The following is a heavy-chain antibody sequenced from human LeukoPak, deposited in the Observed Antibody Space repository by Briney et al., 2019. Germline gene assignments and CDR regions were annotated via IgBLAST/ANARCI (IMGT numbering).Heavy chain of an antibody. CDR1: GFSLSSYA. Sequence: GGSLRLSCAASGFSLSSYAMSWVRQAPGRGLEWVSLISGDGGSADFTDSVKGRFTISRDNSKQTLYLQMNTLGAEDTAVYYCAKGDAYSSAVFPDYWGQGTLVTVSS. J-gene: IGHJ4*02. D-gene: IGHD5-24*01. CDR3: AKGDAYSSAVFPDY. CDR2: ISGDGGSA. V-gene: IGHV3-23*01.